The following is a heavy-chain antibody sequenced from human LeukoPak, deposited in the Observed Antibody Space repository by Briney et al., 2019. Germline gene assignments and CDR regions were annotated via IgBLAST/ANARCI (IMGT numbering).Heavy chain of an antibody. Sequence: SEALSLTCTVSGGSISSSSYYWGWIRQPPGKGLEWSGSINYSGSTYYNPSLKSRVTISVDTSKNQFSLKLSSVTAADTAVYYCAKHQEGEWFGELFDYWGQGTLVTVSS. D-gene: IGHD3-10*01. J-gene: IGHJ4*02. CDR2: INYSGST. CDR1: GGSISSSSYY. CDR3: AKHQEGEWFGELFDY. V-gene: IGHV4-39*01.